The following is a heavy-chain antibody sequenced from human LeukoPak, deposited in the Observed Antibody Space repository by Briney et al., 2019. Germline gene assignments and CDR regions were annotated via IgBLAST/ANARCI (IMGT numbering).Heavy chain of an antibody. V-gene: IGHV4-59*01. CDR3: ARRDCSGGTCPFDY. D-gene: IGHD2-15*01. CDR1: GGSISNYY. CDR2: VSYSGST. J-gene: IGHJ4*02. Sequence: SETLSLTCTVSGGSISNYYWNWIRQPPGKGLEWISYVSYSGSTKYNPSLKSRVTISVGTSKNQFSLKLRSVTAADTAVYYCARRDCSGGTCPFDYWGQGTLVTVSS.